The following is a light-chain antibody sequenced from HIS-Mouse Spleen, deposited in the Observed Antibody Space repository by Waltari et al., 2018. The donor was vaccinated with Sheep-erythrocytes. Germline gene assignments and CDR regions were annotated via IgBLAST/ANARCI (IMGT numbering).Light chain of an antibody. CDR1: ALPKQS. J-gene: IGLJ1*01. CDR3: QAADSSGTYV. Sequence: SYELTQPPSVSVSPGQTARITCSGDALPKQSAYWYQQKPGQAPVVVIYNDSERHSGMPRRFSGSGSGTRVTLTISGVQAEDEADYYCQAADSSGTYVFGTGTKVTVL. V-gene: IGLV3-25*03. CDR2: NDS.